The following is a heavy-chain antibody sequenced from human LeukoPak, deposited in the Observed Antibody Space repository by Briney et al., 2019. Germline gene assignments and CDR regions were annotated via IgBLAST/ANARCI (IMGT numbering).Heavy chain of an antibody. CDR2: IISSSSYT. V-gene: IGHV3-11*06. Sequence: PGGSLRLSCPASGSTFSDYYMSWIRQPPGKGLEWVSYIISSSSYTNYADSVKGRFTISRDNAENSLYLQMNSLRAEDTAVYYCARRSIAPSEDLDYWGQGTLVTVSS. CDR3: ARRSIAPSEDLDY. D-gene: IGHD6-6*01. J-gene: IGHJ4*02. CDR1: GSTFSDYY.